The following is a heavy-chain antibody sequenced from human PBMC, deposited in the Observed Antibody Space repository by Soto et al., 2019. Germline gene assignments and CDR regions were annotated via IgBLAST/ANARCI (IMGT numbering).Heavy chain of an antibody. J-gene: IGHJ4*02. CDR3: ARDQGYCSGGSCYVAGY. CDR2: INSAGSTT. CDR1: GFTFSTYW. Sequence: EVQLVESGGGLVQPGGSLTLSCAASGFTFSTYWMHWVRQAPGKGLVWVSRINSAGSTTDYADSVRGRFTISRDNAKNTLYLQMNSLRADDTAVYYCARDQGYCSGGSCYVAGYWGQGTLVTVSS. V-gene: IGHV3-74*01. D-gene: IGHD2-15*01.